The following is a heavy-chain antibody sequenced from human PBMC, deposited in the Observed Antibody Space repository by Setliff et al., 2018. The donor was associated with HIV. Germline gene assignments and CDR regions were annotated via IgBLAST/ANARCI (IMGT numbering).Heavy chain of an antibody. Sequence: PSETLSLTCNVSGGSISSVNYYWNWVRQPAGKGLEWIGRIYASGSPTYNPSLKSRVTISVDTSKNHFSLRLNYVTAADTAIYYCARRARNWLQPFDHWSQGFLVTVSS. J-gene: IGHJ4*02. CDR2: IYASGSP. CDR3: ARRARNWLQPFDH. CDR1: GGSISSVNYY. D-gene: IGHD5-12*01. V-gene: IGHV4-61*02.